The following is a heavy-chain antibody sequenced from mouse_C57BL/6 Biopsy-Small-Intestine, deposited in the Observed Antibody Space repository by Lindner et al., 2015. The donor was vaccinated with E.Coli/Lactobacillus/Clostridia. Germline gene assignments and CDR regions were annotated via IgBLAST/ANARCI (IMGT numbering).Heavy chain of an antibody. V-gene: IGHV1-4*01. D-gene: IGHD2-13*01. J-gene: IGHJ4*01. CDR3: ARAGDYGDYALGY. CDR2: ISDYSGNT. Sequence: SVKVSARLLVTTFPDYGITWVRQVPGQGLEWMGWISDYSGNTKIAQKVQDRVTMTTDRSTTTAYMELRSLRSDDTAVYYCARAGDYGDYALGYWGQGTFVTVSS. CDR1: VTTFPDYG.